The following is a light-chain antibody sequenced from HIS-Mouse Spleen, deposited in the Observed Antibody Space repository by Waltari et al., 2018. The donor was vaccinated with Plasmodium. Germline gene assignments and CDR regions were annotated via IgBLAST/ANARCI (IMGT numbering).Light chain of an antibody. J-gene: IGLJ3*02. CDR3: YSAADNNLV. Sequence: SYVLTQPPSVSVDPGKKATITFGGNNLGCQSVHWYQQKPGQVPVLVVYDDSHRPSEIPERFSGSNSGNTATLTISGAQVEDEADYYCYSAADNNLVFGGGTKLTVL. CDR1: NLGCQS. CDR2: DDS. V-gene: IGLV3-21*03.